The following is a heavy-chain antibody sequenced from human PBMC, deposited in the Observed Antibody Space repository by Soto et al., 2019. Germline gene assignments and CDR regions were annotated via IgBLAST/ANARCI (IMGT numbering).Heavy chain of an antibody. J-gene: IGHJ4*02. V-gene: IGHV3-15*07. CDR2: IKSKINGGTI. Sequence: GGSLRLSCAASGFTFNAAWMNWVRQSPGKGLEWVGRIKSKINGGTIDYAAPVKGRFTISRDDSKNTLYLEMNSLKTEDTALYYCSADLPNWGAYAFDYWGRGTLGTVSS. CDR3: SADLPNWGAYAFDY. CDR1: GFTFNAAW. D-gene: IGHD7-27*01.